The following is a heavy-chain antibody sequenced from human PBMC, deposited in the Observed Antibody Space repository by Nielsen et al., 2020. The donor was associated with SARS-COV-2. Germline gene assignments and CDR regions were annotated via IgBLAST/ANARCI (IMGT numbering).Heavy chain of an antibody. V-gene: IGHV3-30-3*01. CDR3: ARDERSCSGASCPDY. Sequence: GESLKISCTASGFTFNTFSMHWIRQAPGKGLEWLAVISYEGSKKYYADSLLGRFTVSRDNSRNTLHLQMASLRPEDTAVYYCARDERSCSGASCPDYWGQGTLVTVSS. J-gene: IGHJ4*02. CDR2: ISYEGSKK. D-gene: IGHD2-15*01. CDR1: GFTFNTFS.